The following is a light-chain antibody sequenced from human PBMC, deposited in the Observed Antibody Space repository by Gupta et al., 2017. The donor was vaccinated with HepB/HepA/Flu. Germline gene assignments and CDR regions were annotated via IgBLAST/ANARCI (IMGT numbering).Light chain of an antibody. CDR2: NNN. J-gene: IGLJ2*01. CDR3: AAWNDSPYGPI. V-gene: IGLV1-44*01. CDR1: NSNIGRNT. Sequence: QSVLTQPPPASGTLGQRVSISYSGSNSNIGRNTVIWYQQLPGTAPKLLIYNNNARPSGVPDRFSGSKSGTSASLAISGLQSEDEADYYCAAWNDSPYGPIFGGGTKLTVL.